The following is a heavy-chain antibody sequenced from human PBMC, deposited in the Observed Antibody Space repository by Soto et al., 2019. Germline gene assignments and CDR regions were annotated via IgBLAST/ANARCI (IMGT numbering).Heavy chain of an antibody. CDR1: GGSFSDGYWC. CDR3: ARVITLPIVVVPAASVYYFDY. CDR2: IYYGGST. D-gene: IGHD2-2*01. V-gene: IGHV4-30-4*02. J-gene: IGHJ4*02. Sequence: SDTLSLTCPFSGGSFSDGYWCWIRHPPRTGKDLVVIGYIYYGGSTYYNPSLKSRVTISVDTTKNQFSLKLSSVTAADTAVYYCARVITLPIVVVPAASVYYFDYWGQGTLVTVSS.